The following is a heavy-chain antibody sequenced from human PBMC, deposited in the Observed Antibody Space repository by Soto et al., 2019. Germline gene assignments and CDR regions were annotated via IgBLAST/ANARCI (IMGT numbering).Heavy chain of an antibody. CDR3: ARIVSGYYYYYGMDV. CDR2: IDWDDDK. J-gene: IGHJ6*04. CDR1: GFSLSTSGMC. Sequence: SGPTLVNPTQTLTLTCTFSGFSLSTSGMCVSWIRQPPGKALEWLALIDWDDDKYYSTSLKTRLTISKDTSKNQVVLTMTNMDPVDTATYYCARIVSGYYYYYGMDVWGKWTKVTVSS. D-gene: IGHD3-3*01. V-gene: IGHV2-70*01.